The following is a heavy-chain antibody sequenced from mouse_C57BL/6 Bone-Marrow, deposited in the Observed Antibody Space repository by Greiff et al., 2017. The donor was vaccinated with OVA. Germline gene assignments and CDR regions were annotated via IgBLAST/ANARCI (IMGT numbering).Heavy chain of an antibody. J-gene: IGHJ3*01. CDR3: ARRYYYGSSSFAY. Sequence: EVQLQESGGGLVKPGGSLKLSCAASGFTFSDYGMHWVRQAPEKGLEWVAYISSGSSTIYYADTVKGRFTISRDNAKNTLFLQMTSLRSEDTAMYYCARRYYYGSSSFAYWGQGTLVTVSA. CDR1: GFTFSDYG. CDR2: ISSGSSTI. V-gene: IGHV5-17*01. D-gene: IGHD1-1*01.